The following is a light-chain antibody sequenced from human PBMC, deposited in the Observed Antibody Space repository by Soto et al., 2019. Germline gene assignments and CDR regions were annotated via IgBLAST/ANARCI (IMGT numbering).Light chain of an antibody. CDR1: TSNIGSHY. CDR2: ENG. J-gene: IGLJ1*01. Sequence: QSALTQPPSASGTPGQRVTISCSGSTSNIGSHYVFWYQQFPGMAPKLIILENGQRPSGVPARFSGSKSGTSASLAITGLRPEDEADYYCATWDDGLSGYVFATGTKVTVL. V-gene: IGLV1-47*01. CDR3: ATWDDGLSGYV.